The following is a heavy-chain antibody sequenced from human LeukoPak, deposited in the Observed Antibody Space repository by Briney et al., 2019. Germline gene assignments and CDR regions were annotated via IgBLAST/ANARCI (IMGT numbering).Heavy chain of an antibody. Sequence: GGSLRLSCAASGFIFSDHYMSWIRQAPGKGLEWISYITSSSSKMFYADSVKGRFTISRDNTKNSLFLQMDSLRVEDTAVYYCARRIVAAGGYFDSWGQGILVIVSS. D-gene: IGHD5-12*01. V-gene: IGHV3-11*01. CDR2: ITSSSSKM. J-gene: IGHJ4*02. CDR3: ARRIVAAGGYFDS. CDR1: GFIFSDHY.